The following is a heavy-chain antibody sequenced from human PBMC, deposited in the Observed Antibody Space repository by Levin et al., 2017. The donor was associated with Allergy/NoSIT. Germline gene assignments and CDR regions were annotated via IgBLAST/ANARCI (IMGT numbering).Heavy chain of an antibody. CDR2: ISGSGGGT. D-gene: IGHD6-19*01. Sequence: PGGSLRLSCAASGFTFSKYAMSWARQAPGKGLEWVSAISGSGGGTYYADSVKGRFTISRDNSKNTLYLQMKSLRADDTAVYYCAISSGWYRPTGAFDYWGQGTLVTVSS. CDR1: GFTFSKYA. V-gene: IGHV3-23*01. J-gene: IGHJ4*02. CDR3: AISSGWYRPTGAFDY.